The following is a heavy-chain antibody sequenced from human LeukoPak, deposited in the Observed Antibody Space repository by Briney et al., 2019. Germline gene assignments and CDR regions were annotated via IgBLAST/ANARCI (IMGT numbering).Heavy chain of an antibody. D-gene: IGHD7-27*01. CDR2: ITSDSTDI. Sequence: QSGGSLRLSCIVSGFTFSSYSMNWVRQAPGKGLEWVSYITSDSTDISYADSVKGRFSLSRDNAKNSLYLQMHSLRDEDTAVYYCARDLNWGFDYWGQGILVTVSS. V-gene: IGHV3-48*02. CDR1: GFTFSSYS. CDR3: ARDLNWGFDY. J-gene: IGHJ4*02.